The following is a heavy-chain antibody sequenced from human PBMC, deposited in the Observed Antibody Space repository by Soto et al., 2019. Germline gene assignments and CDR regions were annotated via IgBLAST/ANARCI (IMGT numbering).Heavy chain of an antibody. CDR1: GDNLAGYW. CDR2: IYPSDSDT. Sequence: EFVTISFKGAGDNLAGYWIAWVRQMPGKGLELMGIIYPSDSDTRYRPSFQGQVTISADKSISSAYLQWSSLRASDTAMYYCARGGVSTRTFDYWGQGTPVTVSS. J-gene: IGHJ4*02. D-gene: IGHD3-3*01. V-gene: IGHV5-51*01. CDR3: ARGGVSTRTFDY.